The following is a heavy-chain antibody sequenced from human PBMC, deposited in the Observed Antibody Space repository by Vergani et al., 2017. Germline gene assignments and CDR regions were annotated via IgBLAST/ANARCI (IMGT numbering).Heavy chain of an antibody. CDR3: ARFVPAAPGFDH. D-gene: IGHD2-2*01. Sequence: QVQLQESGPGLVKPSETLSLTCTVSGGSVSSGSYYWSWIRQPPGKGLEWIGYIYYSGSTNYHPSLKSRVTISVDTSKNQFSLKLSSVTAADTAVYYCARFVPAAPGFDHWGQGTLVTVSS. CDR1: GGSVSSGSYY. J-gene: IGHJ5*02. CDR2: IYYSGST. V-gene: IGHV4-61*01.